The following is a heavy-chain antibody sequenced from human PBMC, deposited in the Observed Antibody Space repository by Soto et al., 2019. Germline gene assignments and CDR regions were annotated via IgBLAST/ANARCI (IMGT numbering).Heavy chain of an antibody. CDR1: RYTFTSYA. CDR2: INAGNGNT. J-gene: IGHJ5*02. Sequence: PSVKVSCKGSRYTFTSYAMHWVRQAPGQRLEWMGWINAGNGNTKYSQKFQGRVTITRDTSASTAYMELSSLRSEDTAVYYCARAQPSSGWYSFRFDPWGQGTLVTVSS. D-gene: IGHD6-19*01. CDR3: ARAQPSSGWYSFRFDP. V-gene: IGHV1-3*01.